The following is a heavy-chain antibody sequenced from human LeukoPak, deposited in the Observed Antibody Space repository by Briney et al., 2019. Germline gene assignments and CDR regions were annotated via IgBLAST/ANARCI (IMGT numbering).Heavy chain of an antibody. CDR1: GFTFSSYH. CDR3: ARDGFIVYGDSGRGAFDI. Sequence: GGSLRLSCAASGFTFSSYHMNWVRQAPGKGLEWVSFISSGSAYIYYADSVKGRFTISRDNAKNSLYLQMNSLRAEDTAVYYCARDGFIVYGDSGRGAFDIWGQGTMVTVSS. CDR2: ISSGSAYI. J-gene: IGHJ3*02. D-gene: IGHD4-17*01. V-gene: IGHV3-21*01.